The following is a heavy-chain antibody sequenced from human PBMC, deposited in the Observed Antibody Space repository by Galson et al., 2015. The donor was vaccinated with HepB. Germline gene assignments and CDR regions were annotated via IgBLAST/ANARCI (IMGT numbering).Heavy chain of an antibody. CDR1: GGSISSSNW. Sequence: ETLSLTCAVSGGSISSSNWWSWVRQPPGKGLEWIGEIYHSGSTNYNPSLKSRVTISVDKSKNQFSLKLSSVTAADTAVYYCARDTPDYLWGRVFDIWGQGTMVTVSS. CDR3: ARDTPDYLWGRVFDI. J-gene: IGHJ3*02. CDR2: IYHSGST. V-gene: IGHV4-4*02. D-gene: IGHD3-16*01.